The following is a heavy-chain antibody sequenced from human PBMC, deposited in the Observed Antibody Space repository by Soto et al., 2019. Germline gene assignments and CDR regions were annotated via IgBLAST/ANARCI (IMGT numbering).Heavy chain of an antibody. J-gene: IGHJ4*02. V-gene: IGHV4-59*01. CDR1: GGSISSYY. Sequence: SETLSLTCTVSGGSISSYYWSWIRQPPGKGLEWIGFIYYSGSTNYNPSLKSRVTISVDTSKNQFSLKLSSVTAADTAVYYCARSSPYYNYGLDYWGQGTLVTVSS. CDR2: IYYSGST. D-gene: IGHD1-26*01. CDR3: ARSSPYYNYGLDY.